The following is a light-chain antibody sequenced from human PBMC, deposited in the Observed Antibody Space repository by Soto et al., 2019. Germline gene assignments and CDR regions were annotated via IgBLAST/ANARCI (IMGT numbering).Light chain of an antibody. V-gene: IGLV1-47*01. CDR2: RNN. CDR1: SSSIGSNF. J-gene: IGLJ2*01. Sequence: QAVVTQPPSASGTPGQRVTISCSGSSSSIGSNFVYWYQQLPGTAPKLLIYRNNQRPSGVPDRFSGSKSGTSASLAISGLRSEDEADYYCAAWDDSLSGRVFGGGTKLTVL. CDR3: AAWDDSLSGRV.